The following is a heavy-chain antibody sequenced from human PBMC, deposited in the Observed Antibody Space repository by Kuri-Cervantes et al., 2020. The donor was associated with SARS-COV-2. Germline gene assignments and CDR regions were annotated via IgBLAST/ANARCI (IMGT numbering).Heavy chain of an antibody. J-gene: IGHJ4*02. CDR3: ARDPQNYDFWSDYYPLDY. V-gene: IGHV1-8*01. Sequence: ASVKVSCKASGYTFTSYDINWVRQATGQGLEWMGWMNPNSGNTGYAQKFQGRATITRDTSASTAYMELSSLRSEDTAVYYCARDPQNYDFWSDYYPLDYWGQGTLVTVSS. D-gene: IGHD3-3*01. CDR1: GYTFTSYD. CDR2: MNPNSGNT.